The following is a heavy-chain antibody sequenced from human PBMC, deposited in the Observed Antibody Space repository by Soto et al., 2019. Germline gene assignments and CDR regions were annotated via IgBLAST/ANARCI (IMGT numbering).Heavy chain of an antibody. CDR1: GFSLSTSGVG. J-gene: IGHJ4*02. CDR2: IYWDDDK. V-gene: IGHV2-5*02. Sequence: QITLKESGPTLVKPTQTLTLTCTFSGFSLSTSGVGVGWIRQPPGKALEWLALIYWDDDKRYSPSLKSRLTITKDTSKNQVVLTMTNMDPVDTATYYCAHRRIAVAGTYSGVYYFDYWGQGTLVTVSS. CDR3: AHRRIAVAGTYSGVYYFDY. D-gene: IGHD6-19*01.